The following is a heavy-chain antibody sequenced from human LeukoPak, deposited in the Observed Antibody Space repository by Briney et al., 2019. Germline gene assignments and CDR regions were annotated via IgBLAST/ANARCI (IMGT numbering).Heavy chain of an antibody. CDR2: IKQDGSEK. V-gene: IGHV3-7*01. J-gene: IGHJ4*02. Sequence: GGSLRLSCAASGFTFSSYWMGWVRQAPGKGLEWVANIKQDGSEKYYVDSVKGRSTISRDNAKNSLYLQMNSLRAEDTAVYYCARDREAVADYYLDYWGQGTLVTVSS. D-gene: IGHD6-19*01. CDR3: ARDREAVADYYLDY. CDR1: GFTFSSYW.